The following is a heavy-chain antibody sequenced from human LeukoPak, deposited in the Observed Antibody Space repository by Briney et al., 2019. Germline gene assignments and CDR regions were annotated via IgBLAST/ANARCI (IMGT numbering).Heavy chain of an antibody. V-gene: IGHV1-18*01. J-gene: IGHJ5*02. Sequence: ASVKVSCKASGYTFTSYGISWVRQAPGQGLEWMGWISAYNGNTNYAQKLQGRVTMTTDTSTSTAYMELRSLRSDDTAVYYCARDSTTVTTWDNWFDPWGQGTLVTVSS. CDR1: GYTFTSYG. CDR2: ISAYNGNT. CDR3: ARDSTTVTTWDNWFDP. D-gene: IGHD4-17*01.